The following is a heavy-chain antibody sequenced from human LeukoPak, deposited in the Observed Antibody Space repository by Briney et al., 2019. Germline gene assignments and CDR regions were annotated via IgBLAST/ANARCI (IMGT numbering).Heavy chain of an antibody. J-gene: IGHJ6*02. V-gene: IGHV1-2*02. CDR3: ARDHCTSINCYEYKYYGMDV. D-gene: IGHD2-2*01. Sequence: ASVKVSCKASGYSFTGYYLQWVRQAPGQGLEWMGWINPDSGGTNSAQKFQGRVTMTRDTSISTAYMELSSLRSDDTAVYYCARDHCTSINCYEYKYYGMDVWGQGTTVTVSS. CDR1: GYSFTGYY. CDR2: INPDSGGT.